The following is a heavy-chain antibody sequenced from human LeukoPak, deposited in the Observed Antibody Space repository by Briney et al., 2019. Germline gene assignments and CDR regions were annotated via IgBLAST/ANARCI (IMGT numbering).Heavy chain of an antibody. J-gene: IGHJ4*02. CDR2: IYYSGST. CDR1: GGSISSGDYY. Sequence: SETLSLTCAVSGGSISSGDYYWSWIRQPPGKGLEWIGYIYYSGSTYYNPSLKSRVTISVDTSKNQFSLKLSSVTAADTAVYYCARGSANDFWSGYYQGWGQGTLVTVSS. V-gene: IGHV4-30-4*08. D-gene: IGHD3-3*01. CDR3: ARGSANDFWSGYYQG.